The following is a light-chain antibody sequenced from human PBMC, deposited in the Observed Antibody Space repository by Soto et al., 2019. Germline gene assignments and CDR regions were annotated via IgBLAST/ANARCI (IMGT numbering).Light chain of an antibody. CDR2: YAS. CDR3: LIYTKDAAGT. J-gene: IGKJ1*01. V-gene: IGKV1-27*01. Sequence: DIQMTQSPSSLSASVGDRVTLTCRASQDISQYLAWYQQRPGKVPKLLIYYASTLQSGVPSRFSGSGFGTEFTLHISSLQPEDVATYYCLIYTKDAAGTFGRGTKVEI. CDR1: QDISQY.